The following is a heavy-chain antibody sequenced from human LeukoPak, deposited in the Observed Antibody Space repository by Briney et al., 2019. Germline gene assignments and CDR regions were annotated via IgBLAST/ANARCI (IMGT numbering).Heavy chain of an antibody. CDR1: GYTFTGYY. D-gene: IGHD1-26*01. CDR3: ASVIVGATLYYYGMDV. Sequence: ASVKVSCKASGYTFTGYYMHWVRQAPGQGLEWMGWINPNSGGTNYAQKFQGRVTMTRDTSISTAYMELSGLRSDDTAVYYCASVIVGATLYYYGMDVWGQGTTVTVSS. V-gene: IGHV1-2*02. J-gene: IGHJ6*02. CDR2: INPNSGGT.